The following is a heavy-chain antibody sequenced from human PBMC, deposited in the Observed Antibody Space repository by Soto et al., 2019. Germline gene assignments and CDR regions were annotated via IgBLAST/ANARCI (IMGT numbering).Heavy chain of an antibody. CDR1: GYTFTGYY. V-gene: IGHV1-2*02. CDR2: INAKTGAS. J-gene: IGHJ4*02. CDR3: ARSSVGASRGIDF. D-gene: IGHD1-26*01. Sequence: QVQLVQSGAEVKKPGASLRVSCKASGYTFTGYYIHWVRQAPGQGLEWMGWINAKTGASNYALKFQDRVPTTRDMSISTAYMDLTRLTSADTAKYFCARSSVGASRGIDFWGQGTLVIVSS.